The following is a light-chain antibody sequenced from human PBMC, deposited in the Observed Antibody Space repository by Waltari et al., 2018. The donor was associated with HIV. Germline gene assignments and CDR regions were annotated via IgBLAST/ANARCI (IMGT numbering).Light chain of an antibody. CDR2: CAS. CDR1: QSVSSN. J-gene: IGKJ1*01. V-gene: IGKV3-15*01. CDR3: QQYNNWPRT. Sequence: EIVMTQSPATLSVSPGERATLPCRASQSVSSNFAWYQQKPGQAPRLLISCASTRATGIPARFSGSGSGTEFTLTISSLQSEDFAVYYCQQYNNWPRTFGQGTKVEIK.